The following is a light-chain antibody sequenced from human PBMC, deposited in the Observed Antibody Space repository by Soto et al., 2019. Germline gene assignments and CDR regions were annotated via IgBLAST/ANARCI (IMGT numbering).Light chain of an antibody. CDR1: QSVSNN. Sequence: EIEMTQSPATMSVSPGERATLSCRASQSVSNNLAWYQQKPGQAPTLLIYGGSTRATGIPARFSGRGSGTEFTLTISSLQSEDFAIYYCQQYDSWPRTFGQGTKVEIK. CDR2: GGS. CDR3: QQYDSWPRT. V-gene: IGKV3-15*01. J-gene: IGKJ1*01.